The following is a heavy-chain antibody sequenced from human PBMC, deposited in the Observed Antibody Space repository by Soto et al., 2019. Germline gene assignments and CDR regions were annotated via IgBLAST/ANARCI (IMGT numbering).Heavy chain of an antibody. V-gene: IGHV1-18*01. CDR1: GYTFTSYG. CDR3: PRALAVGQVHS. CDR2: ISAYNGNT. J-gene: IGHJ5*01. Sequence: QVQLVQSGAEVKKPGASVKVSCKASGYTFTSYGISWVRQAPGQGLEWMGWISAYNGNTNYAQKLQGRVTMTTDTPTTTANRELSSLRPDATTVYYSPRALAVGQVHSWRHGTLVTVSS. D-gene: IGHD3-10*01.